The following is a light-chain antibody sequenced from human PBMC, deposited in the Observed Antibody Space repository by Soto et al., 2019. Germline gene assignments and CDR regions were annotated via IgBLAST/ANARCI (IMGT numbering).Light chain of an antibody. CDR1: QSISSH. CDR2: GAS. Sequence: DIQMTQSPSSLSASVGDRVTISCRASQSISSHLSWYQQKPGKAPKLLIFGASSLQSGVPSRFSGSGSRTDFTLTISSLQPEDFATYYCQQSYSSLSITFGQGTRLEIK. J-gene: IGKJ5*01. V-gene: IGKV1-39*01. CDR3: QQSYSSLSIT.